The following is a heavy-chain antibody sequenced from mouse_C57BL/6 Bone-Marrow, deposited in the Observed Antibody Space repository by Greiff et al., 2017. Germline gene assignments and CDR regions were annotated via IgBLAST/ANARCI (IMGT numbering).Heavy chain of an antibody. CDR1: EYEFPSHD. CDR2: INSDGGST. CDR3: ASHPALVTCYFDY. J-gene: IGHJ2*01. V-gene: IGHV5-2*01. Sequence: EVQGVESGGGLVQPGESLKLSCESNEYEFPSHDMPWVRQTPEKRLELVAAINSDGGSTYYPDTMERRIIISRDKTKKTLYLQMSSLRSEDTAVYYCASHPALVTCYFDYWGKGTTLTVSS. D-gene: IGHD2-2*01.